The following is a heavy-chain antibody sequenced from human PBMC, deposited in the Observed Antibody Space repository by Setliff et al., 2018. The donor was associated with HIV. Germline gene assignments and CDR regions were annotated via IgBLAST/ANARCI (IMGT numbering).Heavy chain of an antibody. CDR1: GFTFSTYW. D-gene: IGHD4-17*01. J-gene: IGHJ4*02. CDR3: ASFFVTTVTNQDY. V-gene: IGHV3-7*01. CDR2: IKQDGSEE. Sequence: GGSLRLSCAASGFTFSTYWMIWVRQAPGKGLEWVAKIKQDGSEEYYVDSVKGRFTISRDNGKNSLYLQMNSLRAEDTAMYYCASFFVTTVTNQDYWGQGTPVTVSS.